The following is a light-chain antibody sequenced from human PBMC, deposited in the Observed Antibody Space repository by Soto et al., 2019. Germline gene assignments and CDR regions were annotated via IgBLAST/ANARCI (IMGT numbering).Light chain of an antibody. V-gene: IGLV2-14*01. J-gene: IGLJ3*02. CDR2: EVN. CDR3: SSYTTSSTRV. CDR1: FRDVGAYNY. Sequence: QSALTQPASVSGSPGQSITISCTGTFRDVGAYNYVSWYQQHPGKAPKLMIFEVNNRPSGVSNRFSGSKSGSTASLTISGLQTEDEADYYCSSYTTSSTRVFGAGTKLTVL.